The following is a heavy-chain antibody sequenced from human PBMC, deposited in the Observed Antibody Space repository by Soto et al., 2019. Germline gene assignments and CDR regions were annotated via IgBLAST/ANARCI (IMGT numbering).Heavy chain of an antibody. V-gene: IGHV3-33*01. J-gene: IGHJ6*02. CDR3: VRVSPVTTIDYYYYVMDV. D-gene: IGHD4-17*01. CDR1: GFTLSSYG. CDR2: IWYEGSNK. Sequence: SGWSLRLSCAASGFTLSSYGMHWVRQAPGKGLEWVAVIWYEGSNKYYADSVKGRFTISRDNSKNTLYLQMNSLRAEDTAVYYCVRVSPVTTIDYYYYVMDVWGQGTTVIVSS.